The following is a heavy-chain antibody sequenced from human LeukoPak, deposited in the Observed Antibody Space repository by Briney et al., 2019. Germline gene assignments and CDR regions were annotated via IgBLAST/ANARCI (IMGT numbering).Heavy chain of an antibody. Sequence: PSETLSLTCAVYGGSFSGYYWSWIRQPPGKGLEWIGEINHSGSTNYNPSLKGRVTISVDTSKNQFSLKLSSVTAADTAVYYCARGYGDFNWGQGTLVTVSS. V-gene: IGHV4-34*01. D-gene: IGHD4-17*01. J-gene: IGHJ4*02. CDR2: INHSGST. CDR1: GGSFSGYY. CDR3: ARGYGDFN.